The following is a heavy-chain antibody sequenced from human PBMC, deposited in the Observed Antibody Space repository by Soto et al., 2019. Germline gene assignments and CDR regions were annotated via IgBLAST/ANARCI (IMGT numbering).Heavy chain of an antibody. V-gene: IGHV3-23*01. CDR2: ISGSGGIT. CDR1: GFTFSSYA. D-gene: IGHD3-3*01. CDR3: ARAAHYDFWSGYYCMDV. J-gene: IGHJ6*03. Sequence: EVQLLESGGGLVQPGGSLRLSCATSGFTFSSYAMAWVRQAPGKGLEWVSAISGSGGITYHAASVKGRFSISRDNYRNMLYLQMNSLGAEDTAVYYCARAAHYDFWSGYYCMDVWGIGTTVTVSS.